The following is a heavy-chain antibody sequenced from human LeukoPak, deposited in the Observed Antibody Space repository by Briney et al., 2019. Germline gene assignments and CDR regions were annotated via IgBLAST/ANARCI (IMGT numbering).Heavy chain of an antibody. Sequence: ASVKVSCKDSGYTFTSYGISWVRQAPGQGLEWMGWISAYNGNTNYAQKIQGRVTMTTDTSTSTAYMELRSLRSDDTAVYYCARRNFDWLSFDYWGQGTLVTVSS. D-gene: IGHD3-9*01. V-gene: IGHV1-18*01. CDR3: ARRNFDWLSFDY. CDR1: GYTFTSYG. J-gene: IGHJ4*02. CDR2: ISAYNGNT.